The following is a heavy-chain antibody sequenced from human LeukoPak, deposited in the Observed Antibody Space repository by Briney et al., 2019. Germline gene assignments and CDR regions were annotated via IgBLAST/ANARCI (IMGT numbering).Heavy chain of an antibody. D-gene: IGHD1-7*01. Sequence: SQTLSLTCAISGESVSSTGASWNWVRQSPSRGLEWLGRTYYRSKWYYENALSVQSRIIVAPDTSKNQFSLQLNSVTPEDTAVYYCVRGNYNFDYWGQGSLVTASS. J-gene: IGHJ4*02. V-gene: IGHV6-1*01. CDR2: TYYRSKWYY. CDR1: GESVSSTGAS. CDR3: VRGNYNFDY.